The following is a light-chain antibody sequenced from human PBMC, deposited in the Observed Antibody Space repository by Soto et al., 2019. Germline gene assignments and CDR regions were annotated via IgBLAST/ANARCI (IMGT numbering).Light chain of an antibody. CDR2: GAS. CDR1: QSVRRD. Sequence: EIVLTQSPGTLSLSPGERATLSCRASQSVRRDLAWYQQKPGQPPRLLMYGASTRATGIPARFSGSGSGTDFTLTISSLEPEDFAVYYCQQRSNWRITFGQGTRLEIK. J-gene: IGKJ5*01. CDR3: QQRSNWRIT. V-gene: IGKV3-11*01.